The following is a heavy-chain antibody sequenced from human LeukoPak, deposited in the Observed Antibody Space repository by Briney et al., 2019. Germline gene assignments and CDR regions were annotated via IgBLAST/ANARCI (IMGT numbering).Heavy chain of an antibody. CDR3: ARGSGYSYGTPFDY. J-gene: IGHJ4*02. CDR2: ISSNGGST. D-gene: IGHD5-18*01. CDR1: GFTFSSYA. Sequence: GGSLRLSCAASGFTFSSYAMHWVRQAPGKGLEYVSAISSNGGSTYYANSVKGRFTISRDNSKNTLYLQMGSLRAEDMAVYYRARGSGYSYGTPFDYWGQGTLVTVSS. V-gene: IGHV3-64*01.